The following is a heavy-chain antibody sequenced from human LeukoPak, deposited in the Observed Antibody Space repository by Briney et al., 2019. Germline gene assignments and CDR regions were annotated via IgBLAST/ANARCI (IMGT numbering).Heavy chain of an antibody. CDR1: GYTFTSYG. CDR3: AREYGYYGSGSYYY. J-gene: IGHJ4*02. V-gene: IGHV1-18*01. CDR2: ISAYNGNT. Sequence: ASVKVSCKASGYTFTSYGISWVRQAPGQGLKWMGWISAYNGNTNYAQKLQGRVTMTTDTSTSTAYMELRSLRSDDTAVYYCAREYGYYGSGSYYYWGQGTLVTVSS. D-gene: IGHD3-10*01.